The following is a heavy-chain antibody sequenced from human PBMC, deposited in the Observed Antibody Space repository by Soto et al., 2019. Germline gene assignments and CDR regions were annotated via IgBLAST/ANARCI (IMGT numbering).Heavy chain of an antibody. CDR1: GFTFSSHA. CDR2: IWFDGSNK. D-gene: IGHD6-19*01. Sequence: GGSLRLSCASSGFTFSSHAMHCVRQAPGKGLEWVANIWFDGSNKNYADSVKGRFTISRDNSKNTLFLQVNSLRAEDTAIYYCARAAYTSGYYYFDHWGQGTPVTVSS. CDR3: ARAAYTSGYYYFDH. V-gene: IGHV3-33*01. J-gene: IGHJ4*02.